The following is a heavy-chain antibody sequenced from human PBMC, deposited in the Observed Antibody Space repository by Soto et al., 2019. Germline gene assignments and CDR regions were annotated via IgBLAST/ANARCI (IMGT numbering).Heavy chain of an antibody. Sequence: EVQLVESGGGLVKPGGSLRLSCAASGFTFSSYSMNWVRQAPGKGLEWVSSISSSSSYIYYADSVKGRFTISRDNAKNSLYLQMNSLRAEDTAVYYCARWTMVRGADLPDYWGQGTLVTVSS. D-gene: IGHD3-10*01. CDR1: GFTFSSYS. V-gene: IGHV3-21*01. CDR2: ISSSSSYI. J-gene: IGHJ4*02. CDR3: ARWTMVRGADLPDY.